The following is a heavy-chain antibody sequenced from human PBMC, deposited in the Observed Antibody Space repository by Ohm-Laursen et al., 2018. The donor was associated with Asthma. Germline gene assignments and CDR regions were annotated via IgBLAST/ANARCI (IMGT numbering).Heavy chain of an antibody. CDR3: ARDTRGGYDSSGYPTYYGMDV. V-gene: IGHV4-34*01. J-gene: IGHJ6*02. D-gene: IGHD3-22*01. CDR2: INHIGST. Sequence: SETLSLTCAVSGGSLSEYYWTWIRQSPGKGLEWIGEINHIGSTNYNPSLKTRVTISVDTSKNQFSLRLSSVTAADTAVYYCARDTRGGYDSSGYPTYYGMDVWGQGTTVTVSS. CDR1: GGSLSEYY.